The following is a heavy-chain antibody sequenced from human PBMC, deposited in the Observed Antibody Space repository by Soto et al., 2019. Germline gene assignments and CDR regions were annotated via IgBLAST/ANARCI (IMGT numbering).Heavy chain of an antibody. CDR2: ISYDGSNK. Sequence: QVQLVQSGAEVKKPGSSVKVSCKASGGTFSSYAMHWVRQAPGKGLEWVAVISYDGSNKYYADSVKGRFTISRDNSKNTLYLQMNSLRAEDTAVYYCARDTGATFDYWGQGTLVTVSS. J-gene: IGHJ4*02. CDR3: ARDTGATFDY. D-gene: IGHD1-26*01. V-gene: IGHV3-30-3*01. CDR1: GGTFSSYA.